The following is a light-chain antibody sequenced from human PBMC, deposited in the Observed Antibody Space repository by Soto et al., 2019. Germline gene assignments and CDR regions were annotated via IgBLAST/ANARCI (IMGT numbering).Light chain of an antibody. J-gene: IGKJ5*01. CDR2: GAS. CDR3: QLYGSSVT. CDR1: ESVTNNY. Sequence: RESVTNNYLAWYQQKPGQSPRLLISGASTRATGIPDRFSGSGSGTDFTLTISSLDPEDFAVYFCQLYGSSVTFGQGTRLEIK. V-gene: IGKV3-20*01.